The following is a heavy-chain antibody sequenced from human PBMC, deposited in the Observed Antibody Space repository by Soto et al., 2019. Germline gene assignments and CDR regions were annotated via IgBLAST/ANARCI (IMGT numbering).Heavy chain of an antibody. CDR1: GFTFTDFY. V-gene: IGHV3-7*03. CDR2: IRPDGSET. Sequence: EVQLVQSGGGLVQPGGSLRLSCVGSGFTFTDFYMNWVRQAPGKGLEWVANIRPDGSETNYVESVKGRFTTSRDNAKNSLFLQMNSVGADDTAVYYCAGWAVHDYNYWGQGLLVTVSS. J-gene: IGHJ4*02. CDR3: AGWAVHDYNY. D-gene: IGHD4-4*01.